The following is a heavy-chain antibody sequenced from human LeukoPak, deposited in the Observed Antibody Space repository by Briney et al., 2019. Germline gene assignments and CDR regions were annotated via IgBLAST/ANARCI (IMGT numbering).Heavy chain of an antibody. CDR1: GDSIRTSGYY. Sequence: SETLSLTCTVSGDSIRTSGYYWGWIRQHPGSGLEWIAYIHYIGNTYYNPSLESRDTMSVDTSSNQFSLNVASVTAADTAVYYSARVRDDYFFEYWGQGILVTVSS. D-gene: IGHD3-3*01. J-gene: IGHJ4*02. CDR3: ARVRDDYFFEY. V-gene: IGHV4-31*03. CDR2: IHYIGNT.